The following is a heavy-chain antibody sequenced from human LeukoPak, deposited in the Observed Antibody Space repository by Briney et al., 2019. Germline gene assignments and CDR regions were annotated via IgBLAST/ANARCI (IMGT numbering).Heavy chain of an antibody. D-gene: IGHD4-23*01. CDR2: IYYSGST. V-gene: IGHV4-59*08. CDR3: ATLYGGNWVFDY. J-gene: IGHJ4*02. Sequence: SETLSLTCTVSGGSISSYYWSWIRQPPGKGLEWIGYIYYSGSTNYNPSLKSRVTISVDTSKNQFSLKLSSVTAADTAVYYCATLYGGNWVFDYWGQGTLVIVSS. CDR1: GGSISSYY.